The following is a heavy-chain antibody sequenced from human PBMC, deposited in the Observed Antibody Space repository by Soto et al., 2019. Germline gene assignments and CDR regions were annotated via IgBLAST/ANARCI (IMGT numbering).Heavy chain of an antibody. V-gene: IGHV3-23*01. CDR3: AKDLAAGSPYYFDY. J-gene: IGHJ4*02. D-gene: IGHD6-25*01. CDR2: ISGSGGST. CDR1: GFTFSSYA. Sequence: VGSLILSCSASGFTFSSYAMRWVRRAPGKGLDWVPAISGSGGSTYYADSVKGRFTISRDNSKNTLYLQMNSLRAEDTAVYYCAKDLAAGSPYYFDYWGQGALVTVSS.